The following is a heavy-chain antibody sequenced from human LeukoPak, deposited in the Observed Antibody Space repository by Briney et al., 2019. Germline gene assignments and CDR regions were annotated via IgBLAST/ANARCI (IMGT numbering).Heavy chain of an antibody. CDR1: GYSISSGYY. Sequence: PSGTLSLTCTVSGYSISSGYYWGWIRQPPGKGLEWIGSIYHSGSTYHNPSLKSRVTISVDTSKNQFSLKLSSVTAADTAVYYCAREQGPLANWGQGTLVTVSS. V-gene: IGHV4-38-2*02. CDR3: AREQGPLAN. J-gene: IGHJ4*02. CDR2: IYHSGST.